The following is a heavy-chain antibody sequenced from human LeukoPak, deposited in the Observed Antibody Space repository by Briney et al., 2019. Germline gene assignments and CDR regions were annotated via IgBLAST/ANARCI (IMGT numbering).Heavy chain of an antibody. CDR3: ARDRGADRFDY. V-gene: IGHV3-7*03. J-gene: IGHJ4*02. D-gene: IGHD3-10*01. CDR1: GFTFSVYW. Sequence: PGGSLRLSCVASGFTFSVYWMSWVRQAPGKGLEWVANIRQDGGEKWYMDSVKGRFTISRDNANNSLYPKLDNLRAEDSGIYYCARDRGADRFDYWGQGTQVTVSS. CDR2: IRQDGGEK.